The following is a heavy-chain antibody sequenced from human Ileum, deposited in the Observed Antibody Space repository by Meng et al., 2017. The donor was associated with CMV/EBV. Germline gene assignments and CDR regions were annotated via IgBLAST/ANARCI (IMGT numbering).Heavy chain of an antibody. CDR2: IFFSGNT. Sequence: QVQLHECGPGLVKPSQNQSPRCTVSGAAISSGDYYWSLIRPPPRKGLEWIGYIFFSGNTYYNPSLNKRVIISIDTPRNQFSLKVDSVTAADTAVYYCARFRIAALGNLFDPWGHGTLVTVSS. J-gene: IGHJ5*02. CDR1: GAAISSGDYY. V-gene: IGHV4-30-4*08. CDR3: ARFRIAALGNLFDP. D-gene: IGHD6-13*01.